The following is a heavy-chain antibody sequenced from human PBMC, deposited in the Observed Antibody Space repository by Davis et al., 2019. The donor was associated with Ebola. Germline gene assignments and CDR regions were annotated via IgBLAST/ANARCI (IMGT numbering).Heavy chain of an antibody. Sequence: SVKVSCKASGGTFSSYAISWVRQAPGQGLEWMGGIIPIFGTANYAQKFQGRVTITADESTSTAYMELSSLRSEDTAVYYCARVLPLGLGRDWFDPWGQGTLVTVSS. CDR1: GGTFSSYA. CDR3: ARVLPLGLGRDWFDP. CDR2: IIPIFGTA. D-gene: IGHD2-15*01. J-gene: IGHJ5*02. V-gene: IGHV1-69*13.